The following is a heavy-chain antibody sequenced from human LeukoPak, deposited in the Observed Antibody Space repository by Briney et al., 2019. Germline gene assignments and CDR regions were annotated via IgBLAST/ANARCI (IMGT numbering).Heavy chain of an antibody. D-gene: IGHD3-16*01. Sequence: SETLSLTCAVYGGSFSGYYWSWIRQPPGKGLEWIGXXNHSGSTNYNPSLKSRVTISVDTSKNQFSLKLSSVTAADTAVYYCARGDYVWGSSHNFDYWGQGTLVTVSS. CDR1: GGSFSGYY. CDR2: XNHSGST. CDR3: ARGDYVWGSSHNFDY. V-gene: IGHV4-34*01. J-gene: IGHJ4*02.